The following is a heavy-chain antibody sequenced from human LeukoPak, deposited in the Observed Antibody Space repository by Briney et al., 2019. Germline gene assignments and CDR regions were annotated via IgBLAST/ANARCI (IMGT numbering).Heavy chain of an antibody. J-gene: IGHJ5*02. Sequence: GGSLRLSCAASGFTFSSYAMRWVRQAPGKGLEWVSEISGSGGSTYYADSVKGRFTISRDNAKNSLYLQMNSLRAEDTAVYYCASFSATRVRWFDPWGQGTLVTVSS. CDR3: ASFSATRVRWFDP. CDR2: ISGSGGST. CDR1: GFTFSSYA. V-gene: IGHV3-23*01. D-gene: IGHD2-15*01.